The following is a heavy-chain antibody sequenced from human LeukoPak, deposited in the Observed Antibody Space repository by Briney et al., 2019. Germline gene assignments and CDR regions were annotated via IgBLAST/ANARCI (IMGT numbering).Heavy chain of an antibody. J-gene: IGHJ5*02. CDR1: GFTFCSLT. CDR2: ISSNGGST. V-gene: IGHV3-64D*06. D-gene: IGHD6-19*01. Sequence: GGSLRLSCAASGFTFCSLTMHWVRQAPGKGLEYVSAISSNGGSTFYADSVKGRFSISRDNSKNTLYLQMSSLRAEDTAVYYCVNQIRGWVSWGQGTLVTVSS. CDR3: VNQIRGWVS.